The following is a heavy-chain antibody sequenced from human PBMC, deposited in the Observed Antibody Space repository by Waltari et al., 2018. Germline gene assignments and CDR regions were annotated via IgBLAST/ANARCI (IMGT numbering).Heavy chain of an antibody. CDR3: ARDLVLAAGTRDY. V-gene: IGHV3-33*01. J-gene: IGHJ4*02. D-gene: IGHD6-13*01. Sequence: QVQLVESGGGVVQPGRSLRLSCAASGFTFNTYGMHWVRQAPGKGLGWVAIIWSDGNTKYYAYSVRGRFTISRDNSKNTLFLQMNSLRAEDTAVYYCARDLVLAAGTRDYWGQGTLVVVSS. CDR2: IWSDGNTK. CDR1: GFTFNTYG.